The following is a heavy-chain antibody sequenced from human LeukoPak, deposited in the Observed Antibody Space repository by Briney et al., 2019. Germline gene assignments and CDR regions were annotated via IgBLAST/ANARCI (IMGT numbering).Heavy chain of an antibody. CDR1: GYSISNDYF. V-gene: IGHV4-38-2*01. CDR3: ARGGRAGTNTGNFDY. Sequence: SETLSLTCAVSGYSISNDYFWGWIRQPPGKGLEWIGSIYHSGSTFYNPSLKSRVTIVVDTSENQFSLKLSSVTAADTAVYYCARGGRAGTNTGNFDYWGQGTLVTVSS. D-gene: IGHD1-1*01. J-gene: IGHJ4*02. CDR2: IYHSGST.